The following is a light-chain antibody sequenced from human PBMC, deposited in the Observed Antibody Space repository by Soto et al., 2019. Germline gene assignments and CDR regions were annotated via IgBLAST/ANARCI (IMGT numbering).Light chain of an antibody. CDR3: QQSYSTPYT. V-gene: IGKV1-39*01. J-gene: IGKJ2*01. CDR2: GAS. CDR1: QSITTY. Sequence: DIQRTQSPPSLSASVGDRVTITCRASQSITTYLNWYQQKPGKAPNLLIYGASSLHSGVPSRFSGSGSGTDFTLTISSLQPEDFATYLCQQSYSTPYTFGQGTKLEIK.